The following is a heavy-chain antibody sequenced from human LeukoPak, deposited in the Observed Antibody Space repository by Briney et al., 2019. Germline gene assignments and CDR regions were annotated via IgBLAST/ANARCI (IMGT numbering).Heavy chain of an antibody. CDR3: ARVRYYYYYMDV. Sequence: GGSLRLSCAASGFTFSSYAMSWVRQAPGKGLEWVANIKQDGSEKYYVDSVKGRFTISRDSAKNSLYLQMNSLRAEDTAVYYCARVRYYYYYMDVWGKGTTVTVSS. CDR1: GFTFSSYA. V-gene: IGHV3-7*01. J-gene: IGHJ6*03. CDR2: IKQDGSEK.